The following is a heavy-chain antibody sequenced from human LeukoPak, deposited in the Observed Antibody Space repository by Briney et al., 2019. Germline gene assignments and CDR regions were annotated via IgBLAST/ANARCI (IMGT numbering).Heavy chain of an antibody. Sequence: GGSLRLSCAASGFTFSTFAMIWVRQPPGKGLEWFSSIFPSGGEIHYADSVRGRFTISRDNSKSTLSLQMNSLRAEDTAIYYCATYRQVLLPFESWGQGTLVTVSS. J-gene: IGHJ4*02. CDR2: IFPSGGEI. D-gene: IGHD2-8*02. V-gene: IGHV3-23*01. CDR1: GFTFSTFA. CDR3: ATYRQVLLPFES.